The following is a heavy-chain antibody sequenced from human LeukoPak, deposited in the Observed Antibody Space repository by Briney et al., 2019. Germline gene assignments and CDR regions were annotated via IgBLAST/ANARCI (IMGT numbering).Heavy chain of an antibody. Sequence: PSETLSLTCTVSGGSISSYYWSWIRQPPGKGLEWTGYIYYSGSTNYNPSLKSRVTISVDTSNNQFSLKLSSVTAADTAVYYCARSVEMAAMPFDYWGQGTLVTVSS. V-gene: IGHV4-59*01. J-gene: IGHJ4*02. CDR2: IYYSGST. CDR1: GGSISSYY. CDR3: ARSVEMAAMPFDY. D-gene: IGHD5-24*01.